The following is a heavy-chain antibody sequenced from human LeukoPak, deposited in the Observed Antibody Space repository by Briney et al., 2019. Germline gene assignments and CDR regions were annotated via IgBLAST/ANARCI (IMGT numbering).Heavy chain of an antibody. J-gene: IGHJ4*02. CDR3: ASRRYYDSSGFGY. D-gene: IGHD3-22*01. Sequence: PGGSLRLSCAASGFTFSSYSMNWVRQAPGKGLEWVSSISSSSSYIYYADSVKGRFTISRDNAKNSLYLQMNSLRAEDTAVYYCASRRYYDSSGFGYWGQGTLVTVSS. CDR1: GFTFSSYS. CDR2: ISSSSSYI. V-gene: IGHV3-21*01.